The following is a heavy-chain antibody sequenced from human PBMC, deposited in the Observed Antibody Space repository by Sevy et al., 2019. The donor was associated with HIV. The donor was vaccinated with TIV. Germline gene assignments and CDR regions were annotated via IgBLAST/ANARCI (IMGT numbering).Heavy chain of an antibody. D-gene: IGHD3-22*01. CDR2: ITSSGNYR. CDR3: ARGRRLYDSTTNLSGA. J-gene: IGHJ5*02. Sequence: GGSLRLSCVASGFTFSDYYMSWIRQAPGKGLEWVSYITSSGNYRNYVDSVKGRFTISRDNDKNALYLQMNSLRVEDTAVYYCARGRRLYDSTTNLSGAWGQGTLVTVSS. CDR1: GFTFSDYY. V-gene: IGHV3-11*06.